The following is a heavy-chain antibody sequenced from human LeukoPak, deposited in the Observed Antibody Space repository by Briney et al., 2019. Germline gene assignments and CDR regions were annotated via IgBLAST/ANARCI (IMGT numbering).Heavy chain of an antibody. CDR2: INPTSTSI. D-gene: IGHD3-22*01. CDR3: ARLRRNSDRSGYYYYYDY. J-gene: IGHJ4*02. CDR1: GFTFSDYS. Sequence: PGGSLRLSCAASGFTFSDYSINWVRQAPGKGLEWVSSINPTSTSIYYADAVKGRFTISRDNAKSSLYLQMDSLRGDDTAVYYCARLRRNSDRSGYYYYYDYWGQGTLVTVSS. V-gene: IGHV3-21*01.